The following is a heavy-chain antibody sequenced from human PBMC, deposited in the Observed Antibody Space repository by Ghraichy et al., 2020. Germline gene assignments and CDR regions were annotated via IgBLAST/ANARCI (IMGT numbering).Heavy chain of an antibody. CDR3: AKDSLTRWGYWDYFDY. CDR1: GFTFSINA. D-gene: IGHD3-22*01. V-gene: IGHV3-23*01. Sequence: GGSLRLSCAASGFTFSINAMSWVRQAPGKGLEWVSAISGSGGSTYYADSVKGRFTISRDNSKNTLYLQMNSLRAEDTAVYYCAKDSLTRWGYWDYFDYWGQGTLVTVSS. CDR2: ISGSGGST. J-gene: IGHJ4*02.